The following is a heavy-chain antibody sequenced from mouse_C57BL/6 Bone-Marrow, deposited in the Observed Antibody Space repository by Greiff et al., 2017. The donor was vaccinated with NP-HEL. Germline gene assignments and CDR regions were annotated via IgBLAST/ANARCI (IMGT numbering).Heavy chain of an antibody. CDR3: ARSWVYYGSSYVDWWYFDV. CDR1: GYSFTGYF. CDR2: INPYNGDT. V-gene: IGHV1-37*01. Sequence: EVQVVESGPELVKPGASVKISCKASGYSFTGYFMNWVKQSHGKSLEWIGRINPYNGDTFYNQKFKGKATLTVDKSSSTAHMELLSLTSEDFAVYYCARSWVYYGSSYVDWWYFDVWGTGTTVTVSS. D-gene: IGHD1-1*01. J-gene: IGHJ1*03.